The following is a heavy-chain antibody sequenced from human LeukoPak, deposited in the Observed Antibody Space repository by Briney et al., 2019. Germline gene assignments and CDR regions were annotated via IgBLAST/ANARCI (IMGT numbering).Heavy chain of an antibody. CDR1: GFTFSNYA. CDR2: ISGDGGST. CDR3: ARLNSGSYYYY. V-gene: IGHV3-23*01. D-gene: IGHD3-10*01. J-gene: IGHJ4*02. Sequence: PGGSLRLSCTASGFTFSNYAMSWVRQAPGKGLQWVSVISGDGGSTSYADSVQGRFSISRDNSKNTLYLQMNSLRAEDTAVYYCARLNSGSYYYYWGQGTLVTVSS.